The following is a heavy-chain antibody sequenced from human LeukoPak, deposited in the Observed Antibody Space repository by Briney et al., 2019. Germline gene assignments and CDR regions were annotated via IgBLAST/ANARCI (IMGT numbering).Heavy chain of an antibody. J-gene: IGHJ4*02. CDR1: GGSISSSSYY. Sequence: SETLPFTCTVSGGSISSSSYYWGWIRQPPGKGLEWIGSIYYSGSTYYNPSLKSRVTISVDTSKNQFSLKLSSVTAADPAVYYCARVLTRGWYEGRFDYWGQGTLVTVSS. CDR3: ARVLTRGWYEGRFDY. D-gene: IGHD6-19*01. V-gene: IGHV4-39*07. CDR2: IYYSGST.